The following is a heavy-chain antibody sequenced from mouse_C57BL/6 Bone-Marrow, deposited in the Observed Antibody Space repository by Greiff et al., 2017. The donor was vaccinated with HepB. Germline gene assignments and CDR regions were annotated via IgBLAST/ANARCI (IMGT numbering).Heavy chain of an antibody. CDR3: ARRWSNYPYAIDY. D-gene: IGHD2-5*01. CDR1: GYSFTGYY. Sequence: EVQLQQSGPELVKPGASVKISCKASGYSFTGYYMNWVKQSPEKSLEWIGEINPSTGGTTYNQKFKAKATLTVDKSSSTAYMQLKSLTSEDSAVYCCARRWSNYPYAIDYWGNGTSVTVSS. J-gene: IGHJ4*01. V-gene: IGHV1-42*01. CDR2: INPSTGGT.